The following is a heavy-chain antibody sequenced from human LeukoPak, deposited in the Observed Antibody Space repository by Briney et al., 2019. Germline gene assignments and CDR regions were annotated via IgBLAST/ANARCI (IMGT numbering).Heavy chain of an antibody. V-gene: IGHV3-53*01. J-gene: IGHJ6*03. Sequence: PGGSLRLSCAASGFTVSSNYMGWVRQAPGKGLEWVSVIYSGGSTYYADSVKGRFTISRDNSKNTLYLQMNSLRAEDTAVYYCARGRVYCSSTSCYTPEGYYYYMDVWGKGTTVTVSS. CDR2: IYSGGST. CDR3: ARGRVYCSSTSCYTPEGYYYYMDV. CDR1: GFTVSSNY. D-gene: IGHD2-2*02.